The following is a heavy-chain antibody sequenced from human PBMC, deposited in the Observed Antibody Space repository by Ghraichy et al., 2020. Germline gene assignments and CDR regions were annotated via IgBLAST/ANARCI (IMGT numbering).Heavy chain of an antibody. V-gene: IGHV4-59*01. D-gene: IGHD2-21*02. Sequence: SQTLSLTCTVSGGSISSYCGSWIRQRQGKGLEWIWYIYYSGSTNYNPSYKIRFTISVDTSKNQFSLKLCSVTAADTAVYYCARGRGVTDKLDFDYWGQGTLVTVSS. CDR1: GGSISSYC. CDR3: ARGRGVTDKLDFDY. CDR2: IYYSGST. J-gene: IGHJ4*02.